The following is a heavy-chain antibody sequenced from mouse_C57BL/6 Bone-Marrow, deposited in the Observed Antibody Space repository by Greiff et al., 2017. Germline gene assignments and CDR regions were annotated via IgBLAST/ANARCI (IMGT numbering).Heavy chain of an antibody. V-gene: IGHV5-12*01. D-gene: IGHD4-1*01. CDR1: GFTFSDYY. Sequence: EVQLVESGGGLVQPGGSLKLSCAASGFTFSDYYMYWVRQTPEKRLEWVAYISNGGGSTYYPDTVKGRFTISRDNAKNTLYLQMSRLKSEDTAMYYCASDWDGFAYWGQGTLVTVSA. J-gene: IGHJ3*01. CDR2: ISNGGGST. CDR3: ASDWDGFAY.